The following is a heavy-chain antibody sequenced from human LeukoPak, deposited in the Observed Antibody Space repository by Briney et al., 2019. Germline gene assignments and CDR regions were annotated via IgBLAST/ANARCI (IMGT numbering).Heavy chain of an antibody. CDR2: ISGSGDRT. CDR3: AKDFGSSSYTPLDY. CDR1: GGSISSYY. D-gene: IGHD2-2*02. J-gene: IGHJ4*02. V-gene: IGHV3-23*01. Sequence: ETLSLTCTVSGGSISSYYWSWIRQTPGKGLEWVSVISGSGDRTYYADSVKGRFTISRDNSKNTVYLEMDSLRAEDTAIYYCAKDFGSSSYTPLDYWGQGTLVTVSS.